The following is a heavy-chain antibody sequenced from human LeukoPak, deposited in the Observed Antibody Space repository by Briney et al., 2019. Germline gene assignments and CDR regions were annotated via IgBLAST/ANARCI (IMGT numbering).Heavy chain of an antibody. Sequence: PGGSLRLSCAASGFTFSSYAMHWVRQAPGKGLEYVSAISSNGGSTYYANSVKGRFTISRDNSKNTLYLQMGSLRAEDMAVYYCARGEGIAVAGSTHFDYWGQGTLVTVSS. CDR2: ISSNGGST. J-gene: IGHJ4*02. D-gene: IGHD6-19*01. CDR1: GFTFSSYA. V-gene: IGHV3-64*01. CDR3: ARGEGIAVAGSTHFDY.